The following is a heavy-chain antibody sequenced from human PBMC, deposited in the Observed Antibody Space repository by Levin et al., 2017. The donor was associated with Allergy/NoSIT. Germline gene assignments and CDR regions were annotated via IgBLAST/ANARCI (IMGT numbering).Heavy chain of an antibody. D-gene: IGHD1-1*01. CDR1: GGTFSSYA. CDR2: IIPIFGTA. V-gene: IGHV1-69*01. J-gene: IGHJ6*03. Sequence: KISCKASGGTFSSYAISWVRQAPGQGLEWMGGIIPIFGTANYAQKFQGRVTITADESTSTAYMELSSLRSEDTAVYYCARGEGTERYYYYMDVWGKGTTVTVSS. CDR3: ARGEGTERYYYYMDV.